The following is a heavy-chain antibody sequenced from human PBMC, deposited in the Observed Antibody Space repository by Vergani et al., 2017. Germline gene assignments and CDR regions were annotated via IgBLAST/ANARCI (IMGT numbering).Heavy chain of an antibody. CDR3: ARGLRITIMGGNGMDV. CDR2: IYYGGST. CDR1: GGSISSSSYY. J-gene: IGHJ6*02. Sequence: QLQLQESGPGLVKPSETLSLTCTVSGGSISSSSYYWGWIRQPPGKGLEWIGSIYYGGSTYYNPSLKSRVTISVDTSKNQFSLKLSSVTAADTAVYYCARGLRITIMGGNGMDVWGQGTTVTVSS. V-gene: IGHV4-39*01. D-gene: IGHD3-3*01.